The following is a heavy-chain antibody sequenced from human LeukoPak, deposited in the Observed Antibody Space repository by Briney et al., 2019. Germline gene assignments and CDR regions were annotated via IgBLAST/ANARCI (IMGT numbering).Heavy chain of an antibody. J-gene: IGHJ1*01. D-gene: IGHD3-22*01. CDR3: ARHSKYYYDSSGSYVGYFQH. V-gene: IGHV4-4*02. CDR1: GGSVTSTNW. Sequence: SETLSLTCDVSGGSVTSTNWWTWVRQPPGKGLEWIGEVHLDGRTNYNPSLKSRVTISVDTSKNQFSLKLSSVTAADTAVYYCARHSKYYYDSSGSYVGYFQHWGQGTLVTVSS. CDR2: VHLDGRT.